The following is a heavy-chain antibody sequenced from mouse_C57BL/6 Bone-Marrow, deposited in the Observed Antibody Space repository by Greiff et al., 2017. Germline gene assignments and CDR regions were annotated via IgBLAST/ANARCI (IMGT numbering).Heavy chain of an antibody. Sequence: EVKLQESGAELVRPGASVKLSCTASGFNIKDDYMHWVKQRPEQGLEWIGWIDPANGDTEYASKFQGKATITADTSSNTAYLQHSSLTSEYTAVYYCTFEAMDYWGQGTSVTVSS. J-gene: IGHJ4*01. V-gene: IGHV14-4*01. CDR3: TFEAMDY. CDR2: IDPANGDT. CDR1: GFNIKDDY.